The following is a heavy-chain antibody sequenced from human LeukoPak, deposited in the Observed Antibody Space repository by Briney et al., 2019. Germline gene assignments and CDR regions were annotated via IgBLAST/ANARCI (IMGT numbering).Heavy chain of an antibody. CDR2: ISYDGSNK. D-gene: IGHD3-22*01. Sequence: PGGSLRLSCAASGFTFSSYAMHWVRQAPGKGLEGVAVISYDGSNKYYADSVKGRFTISRDNSKNTLYLQMNSLRAEDTAVYYCARGITMIVVVITTHFDYWGQGTLVTVSS. V-gene: IGHV3-30-3*01. CDR3: ARGITMIVVVITTHFDY. J-gene: IGHJ4*02. CDR1: GFTFSSYA.